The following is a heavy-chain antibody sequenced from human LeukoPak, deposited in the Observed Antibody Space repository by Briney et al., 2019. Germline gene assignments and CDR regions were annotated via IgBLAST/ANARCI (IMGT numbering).Heavy chain of an antibody. J-gene: IGHJ6*02. V-gene: IGHV4-34*01. CDR1: GGSFSGYY. CDR3: AGRPSLYYYYGMDV. Sequence: SETLSLTCAVYGGSFSGYYWSWIRQPPGKGLEWIGEINHSGSTNYNPSLKSRVTISVDTSKNQFSLKLSSVTAADTAVYYCAGRPSLYYYYGMDVWGQGTTATVSS. CDR2: INHSGST.